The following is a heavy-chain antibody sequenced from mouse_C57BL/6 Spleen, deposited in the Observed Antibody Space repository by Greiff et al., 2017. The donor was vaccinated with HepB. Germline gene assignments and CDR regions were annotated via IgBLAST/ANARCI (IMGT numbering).Heavy chain of an antibody. Sequence: VQLKQSGPGLVKPSQSLSLTCSVTGYSITSGYYWNWIRQFPGNKLEWMGYISYDGSNNYNPSLKNRISITRDTSKNQFFLKLNSVTTEDTATYYCAIYYYGFAYWGQGTLVTVSA. CDR3: AIYYYGFAY. J-gene: IGHJ3*01. D-gene: IGHD1-1*01. V-gene: IGHV3-6*01. CDR1: GYSITSGYY. CDR2: ISYDGSN.